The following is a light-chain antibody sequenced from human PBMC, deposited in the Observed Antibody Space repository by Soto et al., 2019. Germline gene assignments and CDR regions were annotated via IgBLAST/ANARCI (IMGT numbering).Light chain of an antibody. Sequence: DIQMTQSPSTLSASVGDRVTITCRASQSTSSWLAWYQQKPGKAPKLLIYKTSTLESGGPSRFSSCGRGTEFTLTIAGLQPDDFATYYCQQYSSYSYTFGQETKLEIK. CDR3: QQYSSYSYT. V-gene: IGKV1-5*03. CDR1: QSTSSW. CDR2: KTS. J-gene: IGKJ2*01.